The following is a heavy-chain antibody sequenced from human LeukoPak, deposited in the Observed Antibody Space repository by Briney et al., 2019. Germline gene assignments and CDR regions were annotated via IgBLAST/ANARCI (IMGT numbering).Heavy chain of an antibody. J-gene: IGHJ6*02. CDR3: ARVLAAAELFYYYGMDV. CDR1: GFTFSSYS. D-gene: IGHD6-13*01. CDR2: ISSSSSYI. V-gene: IGHV3-21*01. Sequence: PGGSLRLSCAASGFTFSSYSMNWVRQAPGKGLEWVSSISSSSSYIYYADSVKGRFTISRDNAKNSLYLQMNSLRAEDTAVYYCARVLAAAELFYYYGMDVWGQGTTVTVSS.